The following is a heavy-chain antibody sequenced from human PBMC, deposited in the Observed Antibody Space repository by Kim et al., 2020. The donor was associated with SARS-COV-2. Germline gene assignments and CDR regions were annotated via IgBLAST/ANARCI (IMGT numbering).Heavy chain of an antibody. D-gene: IGHD6-19*01. Sequence: PSLKSRVTISVDTSKHQFSLKLSSVTAADTAVYYCARPKYSSGWEGFDNWGQGTLVTVSS. J-gene: IGHJ4*02. V-gene: IGHV4-34*01. CDR3: ARPKYSSGWEGFDN.